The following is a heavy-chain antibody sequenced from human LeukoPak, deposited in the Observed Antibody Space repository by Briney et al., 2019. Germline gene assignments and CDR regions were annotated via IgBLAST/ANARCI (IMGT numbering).Heavy chain of an antibody. V-gene: IGHV3-30*02. CDR3: AKDHRYYYDSSYPYYFDY. CDR2: IRYDGSNK. Sequence: GGSLRLSCAASGFTFSSYGMHWVRQAPGKGLEWVAFIRYDGSNKYYADSVKGRFTISRDNSKNTQYLQMNSLRAEDTAVYYCAKDHRYYYDSSYPYYFDYWGQGTLVTVSS. D-gene: IGHD3-22*01. CDR1: GFTFSSYG. J-gene: IGHJ4*02.